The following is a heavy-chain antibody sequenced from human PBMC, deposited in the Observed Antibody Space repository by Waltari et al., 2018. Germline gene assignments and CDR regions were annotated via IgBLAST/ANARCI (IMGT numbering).Heavy chain of an antibody. CDR2: IIPILARP. V-gene: IGHV1-69*10. D-gene: IGHD3-16*01. CDR3: ARAMTPYLDVLTESYTNDPFDV. CDR1: GGTFASYV. Sequence: QLVQSGAEVKKSGSSVKVSCQASGGTFASYVIGWVRQAPGLGLEWMGGIIPILARPNYAQKFQGRRMISAERSTSTVYMQLTSLKSEDTAVYYCARAMTPYLDVLTESYTNDPFDVWGQGTVLTVSS. J-gene: IGHJ3*01.